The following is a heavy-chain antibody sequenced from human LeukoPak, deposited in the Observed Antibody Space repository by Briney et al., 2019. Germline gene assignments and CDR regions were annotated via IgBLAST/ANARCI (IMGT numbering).Heavy chain of an antibody. Sequence: ASVKVSCKASGYTFTSYGISWVRQAPGQGLEWMGWISAYNGNTNYAQKLQGRVTMTRDTSTSTVYMELSSLRSEDTAVYYCARVTNAFDPWGQGTLVTVSS. V-gene: IGHV1-18*01. CDR2: ISAYNGNT. CDR1: GYTFTSYG. CDR3: ARVTNAFDP. J-gene: IGHJ5*02. D-gene: IGHD2-8*01.